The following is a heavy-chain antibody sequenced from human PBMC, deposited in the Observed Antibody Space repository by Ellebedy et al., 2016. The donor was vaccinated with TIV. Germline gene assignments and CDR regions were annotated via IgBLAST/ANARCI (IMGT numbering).Heavy chain of an antibody. J-gene: IGHJ5*02. D-gene: IGHD2-21*01. CDR2: IYYSGST. CDR1: GGSISSYY. Sequence: SETLSLXXTVSGGSISSYYWSWIRQLPGKGLEWIGYIYYSGSTNYNPTLKSRVTISVDTSKNQFSLKLSSVTAADTAVYYCAGLTLSISWRFDPWGQGTLVTVSS. CDR3: AGLTLSISWRFDP. V-gene: IGHV4-59*12.